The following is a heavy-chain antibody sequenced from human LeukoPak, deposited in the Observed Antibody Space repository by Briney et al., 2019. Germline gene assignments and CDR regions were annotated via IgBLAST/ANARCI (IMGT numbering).Heavy chain of an antibody. V-gene: IGHV4-39*01. CDR1: GGSISSSSYY. CDR2: IYYSGST. Sequence: SETLSLTCTVSGGSISSSSYYWGWIRQPPGKGLEWIGSIYYSGSTYYNPSLKSRVTISVDTSKNQFSLKLSSVTAADTAVYYCATLTTVTTSFSFWGQGTLVTVSS. CDR3: ATLTTVTTSFSF. D-gene: IGHD4-17*01. J-gene: IGHJ4*02.